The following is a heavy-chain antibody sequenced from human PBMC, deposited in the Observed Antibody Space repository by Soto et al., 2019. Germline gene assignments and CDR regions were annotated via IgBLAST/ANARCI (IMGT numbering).Heavy chain of an antibody. CDR2: VIPIFGTT. V-gene: IGHV1-69*13. J-gene: IGHJ6*02. D-gene: IGHD2-2*03. CDR3: GSVGYCSSTNCLFYYYHYGMDV. CDR1: GGTFSSHA. Sequence: SVKVSCKASGGTFSSHAISWVRQAPGRGLEWMGGVIPIFGTTNYAQNFRARVTIAADESTSTAYMELSSLTSEDTAVYYCGSVGYCSSTNCLFYYYHYGMDVWGQGTTVTVSS.